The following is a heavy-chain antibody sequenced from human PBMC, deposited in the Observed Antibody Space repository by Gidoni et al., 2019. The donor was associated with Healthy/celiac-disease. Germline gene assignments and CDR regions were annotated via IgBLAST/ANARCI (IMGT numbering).Heavy chain of an antibody. Sequence: EVQLVESGGGLVQPGGSLRLSCAASGFTFSSYSMNWVRQAPGKGLEWVSYISSSSSTIYYADSVKGRFTISRDNAKNSLYLQMNSLRDEDTAVYYCASGALAAAGSDMDVWGKGTTVTVSS. J-gene: IGHJ6*03. CDR1: GFTFSSYS. CDR3: ASGALAAAGSDMDV. V-gene: IGHV3-48*02. CDR2: ISSSSSTI. D-gene: IGHD6-13*01.